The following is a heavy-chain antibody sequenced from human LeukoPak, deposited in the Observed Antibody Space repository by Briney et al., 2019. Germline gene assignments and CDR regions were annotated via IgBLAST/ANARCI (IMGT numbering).Heavy chain of an antibody. CDR3: ARVNPYYYGSGSYYKVIDY. J-gene: IGHJ4*02. CDR1: GGSISSGGYY. CDR2: IYYSGST. V-gene: IGHV4-31*03. Sequence: SETLSLTCTVSGGSISSGGYYWSWIRQHPGKGLEWIGYIYYSGSTYYNPSLKSRVTLSVDTSKNQFSLKLSSVTAADTAVHYCARVNPYYYGSGSYYKVIDYWGQGTLVTVSS. D-gene: IGHD3-10*01.